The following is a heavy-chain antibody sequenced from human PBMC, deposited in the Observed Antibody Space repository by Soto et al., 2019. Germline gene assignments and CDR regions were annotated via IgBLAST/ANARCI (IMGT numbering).Heavy chain of an antibody. D-gene: IGHD2-21*01. Sequence: QVQLQESGPGLVKPSETLSLTCIVSGASVTTPTYYWTWIRPPPGQGLAWIGYISNSGGTNYNPPVRRGRAVWADTARDECGRKLNGGSAADAAVYYGGGGNCGGRWADPWGRGSVV. J-gene: IGHJ5*02. CDR3: GGGNCGGRWADP. CDR2: ISNSGGT. V-gene: IGHV4-61*01. CDR1: GASVTTPTYY.